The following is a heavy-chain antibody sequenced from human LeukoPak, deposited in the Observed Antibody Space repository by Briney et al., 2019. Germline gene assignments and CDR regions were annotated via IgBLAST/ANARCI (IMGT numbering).Heavy chain of an antibody. D-gene: IGHD4-17*01. Sequence: GASVKVSCKASGYTFTGYYMHWVRQAPGQGLEWMGWINPNSGGTNYAQKLQGRVTMTTDTSTSTAYMELRSLRSDDTAVYYCARTEDYGDYGGYWGQGTLVTVSS. V-gene: IGHV1-2*02. J-gene: IGHJ4*02. CDR3: ARTEDYGDYGGY. CDR2: INPNSGGT. CDR1: GYTFTGYY.